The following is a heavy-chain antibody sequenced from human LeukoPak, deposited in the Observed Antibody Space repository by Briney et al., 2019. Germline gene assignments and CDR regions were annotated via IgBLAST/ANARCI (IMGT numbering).Heavy chain of an antibody. CDR1: GGSISPYF. V-gene: IGHV4-59*01. Sequence: PSETLSLTCTVSGGSISPYFWSWMRQTPGKGLEWIGYISYTGSTNYNPALKSRVTISVDTSKNQFSLQLTSVTAADTAVYYCARDDYRGFTTFDPWGQGTLVTVSS. D-gene: IGHD3-10*01. CDR3: ARDDYRGFTTFDP. J-gene: IGHJ5*02. CDR2: ISYTGST.